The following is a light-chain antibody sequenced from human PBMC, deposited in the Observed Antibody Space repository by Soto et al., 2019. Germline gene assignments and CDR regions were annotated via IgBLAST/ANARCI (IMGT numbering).Light chain of an antibody. CDR1: SSDVGGYNF. J-gene: IGLJ1*01. CDR2: EVS. CDR3: SSYTTSSTVV. Sequence: QSALTQPASVFGSPRQSITISCTGTSSDVGGYNFVSWYQQHPGKAPKLMIYEVSSRPSGVSNRFSGSKSGNTASLTISGLQPEDEADYYCSSYTTSSTVVFGTGTKVTVL. V-gene: IGLV2-14*03.